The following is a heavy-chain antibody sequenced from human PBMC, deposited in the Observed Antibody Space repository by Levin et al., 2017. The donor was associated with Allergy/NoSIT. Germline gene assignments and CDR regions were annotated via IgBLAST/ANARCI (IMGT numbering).Heavy chain of an antibody. CDR2: INPKSGGT. J-gene: IGHJ4*02. V-gene: IGHV1-2*02. Sequence: GASVKVSCEASGNTFTDYYLHWIRQAPGQDLEWMGWINPKSGGTKYAEKFQGRVTMTRDTSITTLYMDLGALRFDDTGVYYCAACGGACFSPRYWGQGTLVTVSS. D-gene: IGHD2-21*02. CDR3: AACGGACFSPRY. CDR1: GNTFTDYY.